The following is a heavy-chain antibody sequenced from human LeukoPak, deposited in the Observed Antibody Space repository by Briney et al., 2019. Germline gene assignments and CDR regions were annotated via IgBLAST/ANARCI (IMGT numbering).Heavy chain of an antibody. CDR3: ASMTVYSSSWLAYYMDV. CDR1: GFTFSSYE. D-gene: IGHD6-13*01. J-gene: IGHJ6*03. V-gene: IGHV3-48*03. Sequence: PGGSLRLSCAASGFTFSSYEMNWVRQAPGKGLEWVSYISSSGSTIYYADSVKGRFTISRDNAKNSLYLQMNSLRAEDTAAYYCASMTVYSSSWLAYYMDVWGKGTTVTVSS. CDR2: ISSSGSTI.